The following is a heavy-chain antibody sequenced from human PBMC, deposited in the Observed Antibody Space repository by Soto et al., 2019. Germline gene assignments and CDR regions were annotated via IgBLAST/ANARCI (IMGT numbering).Heavy chain of an antibody. J-gene: IGHJ4*02. V-gene: IGHV3-23*01. CDR1: GFTFTDYA. CDR3: ARPPLYSNGGYFDS. D-gene: IGHD6-19*01. CDR2: TSNNGDRT. Sequence: SGGSLRLSCAVSGFTFTDYAMTWVRQAPGKGLEWVSTTSNNGDRTFYADSVKGRFTVSTDRTNNTLYLQMNSLRADDTAVYFCARPPLYSNGGYFDSWGQGTLVTVSS.